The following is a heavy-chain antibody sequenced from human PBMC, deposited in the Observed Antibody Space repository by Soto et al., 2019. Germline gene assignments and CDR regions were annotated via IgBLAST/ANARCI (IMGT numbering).Heavy chain of an antibody. D-gene: IGHD6-19*01. CDR3: ARPPVAGSEKAGRAEYFQQ. J-gene: IGHJ1*01. Sequence: GESLKISCKGSGYSFTSYWIGWVRQMPGKGLEWMGIIYPGDSDTRYSPSFQGQVTISADKSISTAYLQWSSLKASDTAMYYCARPPVAGSEKAGRAEYFQQWGQGTLVTVSS. CDR1: GYSFTSYW. V-gene: IGHV5-51*01. CDR2: IYPGDSDT.